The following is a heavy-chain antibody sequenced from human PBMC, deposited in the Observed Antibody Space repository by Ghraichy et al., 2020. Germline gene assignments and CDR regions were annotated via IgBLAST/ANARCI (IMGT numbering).Heavy chain of an antibody. D-gene: IGHD1-26*01. V-gene: IGHV3-23*01. Sequence: AGSLRLSCAASGFTFSSYAMSWVRQAPGKGLEWVSAISGSGGSTYYADSVKDRFTISRDNSKNTLYLQMNSLRAEDTAVYYCAKGLGELPDAFDIWGQGTMVTVSS. J-gene: IGHJ3*02. CDR1: GFTFSSYA. CDR2: ISGSGGST. CDR3: AKGLGELPDAFDI.